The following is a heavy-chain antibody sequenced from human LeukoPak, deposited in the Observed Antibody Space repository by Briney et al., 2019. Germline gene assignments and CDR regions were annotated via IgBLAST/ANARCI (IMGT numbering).Heavy chain of an antibody. CDR1: GFSLNTRERW. CDR2: IDWDDDK. D-gene: IGHD3-22*01. CDR3: ARGDSSGYLMGPSLFDF. J-gene: IGHJ4*02. V-gene: IGHV2-70*11. Sequence: SGPALVKPTQTLTLTCTFSGFSLNTRERWGSWSRQPSGKALEWLARIDWDDDKYYTTSLKTRLTISKDTSKNQVVLTMTNMDPVDTATYYSARGDSSGYLMGPSLFDFWGQGTLVTVSS.